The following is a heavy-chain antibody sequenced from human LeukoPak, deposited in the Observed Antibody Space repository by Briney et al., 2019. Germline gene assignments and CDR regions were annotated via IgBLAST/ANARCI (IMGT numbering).Heavy chain of an antibody. J-gene: IGHJ3*02. V-gene: IGHV3-23*01. CDR2: ISGSGGST. CDR1: GFTFSSYG. CDR3: ARDGSYYDFWSGYYMEAFDI. Sequence: GGSLRLSCAASGFTFSSYGMSWVRQAPGKGLEWVSAISGSGGSTYYADSVKGRFTISRDNSKNTLYLQMNSLRAEDTAVYYCARDGSYYDFWSGYYMEAFDIWGQGTMVTVSS. D-gene: IGHD3-3*01.